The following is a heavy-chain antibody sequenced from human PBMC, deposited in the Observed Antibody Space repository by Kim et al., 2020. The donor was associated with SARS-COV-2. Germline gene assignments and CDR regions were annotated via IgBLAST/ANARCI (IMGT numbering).Heavy chain of an antibody. D-gene: IGHD6-13*01. Sequence: SETLSLTCTVSGGSVSSGSYYWSWIRQPPGKGLEWIGYIYYSGSTNYNPSLKSRVTISVDTSKNQFSLKLSSVTAADTAVYYCARPLSSSWYYLWGYWGQGTLVTVSS. CDR3: ARPLSSSWYYLWGY. J-gene: IGHJ4*02. CDR2: IYYSGST. CDR1: GGSVSSGSYY. V-gene: IGHV4-61*01.